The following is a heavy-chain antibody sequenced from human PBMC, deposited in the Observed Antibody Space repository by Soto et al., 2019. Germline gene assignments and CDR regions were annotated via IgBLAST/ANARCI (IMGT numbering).Heavy chain of an antibody. V-gene: IGHV3-11*01. J-gene: IGHJ1*01. CDR3: ARGGYCSSTSCYHQYFLH. CDR2: ISSSGTTI. Sequence: QVQLVESGGGLVKPGGSLRLSCAASGFTFSDYYMSWIRQAPGKGLEWVSYISSSGTTIYYADSVKGRFTITRDNAKNSLELRMNSLRAEDTGMYYCARGGYCSSTSCYHQYFLHWGQGTLVTVSS. D-gene: IGHD2-2*01. CDR1: GFTFSDYY.